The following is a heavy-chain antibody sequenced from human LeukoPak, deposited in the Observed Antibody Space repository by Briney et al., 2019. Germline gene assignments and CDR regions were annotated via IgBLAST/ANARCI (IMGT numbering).Heavy chain of an antibody. V-gene: IGHV4-34*01. J-gene: IGHJ4*02. CDR1: GGSINGYY. Sequence: PSETLSLTCTVSGGSINGYYWTWIRQSPGKGLEWIGEINHSGSTNYNPSLKSRVTISVDTSKNQFSLKLSSVTAADTVVYYCARALRNWGQGTLVTVSS. CDR3: ARALRN. CDR2: INHSGST.